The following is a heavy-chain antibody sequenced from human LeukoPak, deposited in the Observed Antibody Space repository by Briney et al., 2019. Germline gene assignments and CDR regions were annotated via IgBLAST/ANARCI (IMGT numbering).Heavy chain of an antibody. V-gene: IGHV1-2*02. Sequence: GASVKVSCKASGYTFRGYYMHWVRQAPGQGLEWMGWINPNSGGTKYAQKFRGRLTVTRDTSISTAYMELSSLRSDDTAVYYCAKNRAGDYADYWGQGPLVTVSS. D-gene: IGHD4-17*01. J-gene: IGHJ4*02. CDR3: AKNRAGDYADY. CDR2: INPNSGGT. CDR1: GYTFRGYY.